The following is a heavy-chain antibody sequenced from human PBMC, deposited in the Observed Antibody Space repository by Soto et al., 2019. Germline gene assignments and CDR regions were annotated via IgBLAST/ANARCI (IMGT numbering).Heavy chain of an antibody. Sequence: SETLSLTCGVSGGSFSLFYWSWVRQAPGMGLEWIGQINERGTSEYNPALKSRVSISVDASKKQFTLKLSSVTAADTAVYFCARYDAYGESTWRSDAFDVWGQGTMVTVSS. V-gene: IGHV4-34*01. CDR2: INERGTS. CDR3: ARYDAYGESTWRSDAFDV. CDR1: GGSFSLFY. J-gene: IGHJ3*01. D-gene: IGHD4-17*01.